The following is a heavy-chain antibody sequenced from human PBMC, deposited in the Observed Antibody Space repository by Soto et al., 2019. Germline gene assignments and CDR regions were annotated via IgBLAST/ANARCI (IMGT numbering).Heavy chain of an antibody. CDR1: GGTFSSYA. J-gene: IGHJ6*02. Sequence: SVKVSCKASGGTFSSYAISWVQQAPGQGLEWMGGIIPIFGTANYAQKFQGRVTITADKSTSTAYMELSSLRSEDTAVYYCARDRDEXVAGTRPSGYYYYGMDVWGQGTTVTVSS. CDR3: ARDRDEXVAGTRPSGYYYYGMDV. D-gene: IGHD6-19*01. CDR2: IIPIFGTA. V-gene: IGHV1-69*06.